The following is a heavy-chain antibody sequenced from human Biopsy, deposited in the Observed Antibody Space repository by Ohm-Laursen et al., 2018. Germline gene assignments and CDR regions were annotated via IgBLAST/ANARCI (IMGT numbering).Heavy chain of an antibody. V-gene: IGHV2-70*11. D-gene: IGHD6-13*01. CDR1: GFSLSARGMC. Sequence: TQTLTLTCSFSGFSLSARGMCVSWIRQAPGKALEWLARVDWADYKDYSAPLQTKLSISKDTSNDQVVLTVNNVDPADTATYYCARTPILIVSAGLVYRHRRHLQGMDVWGQGIAVTVS. CDR3: ARTPILIVSAGLVYRHRRHLQGMDV. CDR2: VDWADYK. J-gene: IGHJ6*02.